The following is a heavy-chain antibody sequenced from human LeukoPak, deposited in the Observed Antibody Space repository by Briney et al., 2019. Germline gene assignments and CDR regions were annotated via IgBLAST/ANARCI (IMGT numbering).Heavy chain of an antibody. CDR3: ARDSSWYHY. J-gene: IGHJ4*02. CDR2: INSDGSST. V-gene: IGHV3-74*01. Sequence: GGSLRLSCAASGFTFSDYRMHWVRQAPGKGLVWVSRINSDGSSTNYADSVKGRFAISRDNAKDTLHLQMNSLRAEDTAVYYCARDSSWYHYWGQGTLVTVSS. D-gene: IGHD6-13*01. CDR1: GFTFSDYR.